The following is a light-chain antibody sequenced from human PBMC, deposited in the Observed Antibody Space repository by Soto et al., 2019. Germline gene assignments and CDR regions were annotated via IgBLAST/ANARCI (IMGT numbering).Light chain of an antibody. CDR2: EGS. CDR1: SSDVGSYNL. CDR3: CSYAGSSTFV. Sequence: QSVLTQPASVSGSPGQSITISCTGTSSDVGSYNLVSWYQQHPGKAPKLMIYEGSKRPSGVSNRFSGSKSGNTASLTISGLQAEDEADYYCCSYAGSSTFVVGTGTKLTVL. V-gene: IGLV2-23*03. J-gene: IGLJ1*01.